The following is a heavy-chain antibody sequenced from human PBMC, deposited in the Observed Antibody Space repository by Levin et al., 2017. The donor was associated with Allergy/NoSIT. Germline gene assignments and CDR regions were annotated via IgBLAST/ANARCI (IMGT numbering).Heavy chain of an antibody. CDR1: GYTLNTYG. V-gene: IGHV1-18*01. CDR3: ARVRGLPRPGFDY. J-gene: IGHJ4*02. Sequence: ASVKVSCRGSGYTLNTYGFSWVRQAPGQGLEWMGWISAYNGDTKYAQKFQGRLTMTTETSTKTVYMELRSFSSDDTAVYYCARVRGLPRPGFDYWGQGTLVSVSS. D-gene: IGHD2-15*01. CDR2: ISAYNGDT.